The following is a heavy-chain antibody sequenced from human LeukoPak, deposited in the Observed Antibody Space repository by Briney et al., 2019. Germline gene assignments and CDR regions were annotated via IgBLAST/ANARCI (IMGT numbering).Heavy chain of an antibody. CDR1: GGSFSGYY. Sequence: PSETLSLTCAVYGGSFSGYYWSWIRQPPGKGLEWIGEINHSGSTNYNPSLKSRVTISVDTSKNQFSLKLSSVTAADTAVYYCARGRRGYSSSWYLVGVTDDYWGQGTLVTVSS. J-gene: IGHJ4*02. V-gene: IGHV4-34*01. D-gene: IGHD6-13*01. CDR3: ARGRRGYSSSWYLVGVTDDY. CDR2: INHSGST.